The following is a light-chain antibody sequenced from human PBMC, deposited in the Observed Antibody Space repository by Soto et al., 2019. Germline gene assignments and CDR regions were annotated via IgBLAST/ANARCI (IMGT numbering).Light chain of an antibody. CDR3: QKYDTAPHT. CDR2: AAS. J-gene: IGKJ2*01. CDR1: QSIIDY. V-gene: IGKV1-27*01. Sequence: DIQMTQSPSSLSESPGDTATITCRASQSIIDYLAWYQQRPGKVPKLLIYAASTMHTGVPSRFSGSVAGTDFTLTISSLQPEDVGTYYCQKYDTAPHTFGQGTRVEIK.